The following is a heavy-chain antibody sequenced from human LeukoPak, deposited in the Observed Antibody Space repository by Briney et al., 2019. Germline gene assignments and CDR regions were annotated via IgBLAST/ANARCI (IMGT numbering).Heavy chain of an antibody. J-gene: IGHJ1*01. CDR2: NNGAGSST. V-gene: IGHV3-74*01. CDR1: GFTFSSHW. Sequence: GRSLRLSCAASGFTFSSHWMHWVRQAPGKGLVWVSRNNGAGSSTSYADSVKGRFTVSRDNAKNTLNLKMNTLRAEDTAVYYCARDLFFSDAGYSSGWRAEYFHHWGQGTLVTVSS. D-gene: IGHD6-19*01. CDR3: ARDLFFSDAGYSSGWRAEYFHH.